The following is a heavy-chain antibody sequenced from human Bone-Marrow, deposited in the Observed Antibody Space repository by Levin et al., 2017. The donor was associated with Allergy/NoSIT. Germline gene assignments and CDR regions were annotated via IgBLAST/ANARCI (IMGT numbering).Heavy chain of an antibody. J-gene: IGHJ6*02. V-gene: IGHV5-10-1*01. CDR3: VRVGYCRGDEACPAVYYYHGMDV. CDR2: LDPANSYT. CDR1: GYSFTSFW. D-gene: IGHD2-15*01. Sequence: GESLKISCQVSGYSFTSFWIAWVRQVPGKGLEWVGRLDPANSYTNVSPSFQGHVTISSDKSTTTAYLQWTSLKASDTAMYYCVRVGYCRGDEACPAVYYYHGMDVWGQGTTVTVSS.